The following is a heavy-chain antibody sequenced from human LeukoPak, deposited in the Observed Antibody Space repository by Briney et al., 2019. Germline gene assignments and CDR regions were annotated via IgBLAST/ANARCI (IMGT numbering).Heavy chain of an antibody. CDR2: INPNSGGT. V-gene: IGHV1-2*02. D-gene: IGHD3-10*01. CDR1: GYTFTGYY. CDR3: ARVSRFGELSHYDY. Sequence: ASVKVSFKASGYTFTGYYMHWVRQAPGQGLEWMGWINPNSGGTNYAQKFQGRVTMTRDTSISTAYMELSRLRSDDTAVYYCARVSRFGELSHYDYWGQGTLVTVSS. J-gene: IGHJ4*02.